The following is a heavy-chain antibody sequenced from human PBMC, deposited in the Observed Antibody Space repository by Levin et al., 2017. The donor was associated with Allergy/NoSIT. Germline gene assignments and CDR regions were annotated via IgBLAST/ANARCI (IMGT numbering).Heavy chain of an antibody. CDR1: GFSISSGYY. V-gene: IGHV4-38-2*01. D-gene: IGHD2-2*01. Sequence: SETLSLTCAVSGFSISSGYYWGWIRQPPGKGLEWIGSIYHSGSTYYNPSLKSRVTISIDTSKNQFSLRLSSVTAADTALYYCARNTSPWGAHDAFDIWGQGTMVTVSS. CDR3: ARNTSPWGAHDAFDI. J-gene: IGHJ3*02. CDR2: IYHSGST.